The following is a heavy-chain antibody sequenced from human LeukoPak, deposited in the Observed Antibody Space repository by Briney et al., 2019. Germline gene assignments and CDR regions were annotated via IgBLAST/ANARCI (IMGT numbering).Heavy chain of an antibody. D-gene: IGHD3-22*01. J-gene: IGHJ3*02. CDR1: GFTFSSYS. CDR2: ISSSSSYI. V-gene: IGHV3-21*01. CDR3: AREDAQDYYDSSGYAFDI. Sequence: GGSLRLSCAASGFTFSSYSMNWVRQAPGKGLEWVSSISSSSSYIYYADSVKGRFTISRDNAKNSLYLHMNSLRAEDTAVYYCAREDAQDYYDSSGYAFDIWGQGTMVTVPS.